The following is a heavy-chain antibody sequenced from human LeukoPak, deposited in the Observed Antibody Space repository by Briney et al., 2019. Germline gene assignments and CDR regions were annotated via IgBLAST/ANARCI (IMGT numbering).Heavy chain of an antibody. D-gene: IGHD4-17*01. V-gene: IGHV3-7*03. CDR1: GFTFSSYW. CDR2: IKEEVGEK. Sequence: GGSLRLSCAASGFTFSSYWISWVRQAPGKGLEWVANIKEEVGEKYYVHSVKGRFSITRDKAKNSLYLQMNSLRAEDTAVYYCARVSRYGDYGEVDYWGQGTLVTVSS. CDR3: ARVSRYGDYGEVDY. J-gene: IGHJ4*02.